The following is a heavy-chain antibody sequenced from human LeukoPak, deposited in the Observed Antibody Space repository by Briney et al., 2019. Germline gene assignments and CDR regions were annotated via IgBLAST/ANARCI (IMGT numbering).Heavy chain of an antibody. CDR1: GLTFSSYA. Sequence: GGSLRLSCAASGLTFSSYAMHCVSPAPGKGLEWVAVISYDGSKKYYADSVKGRFTISRDNSKNTLYLQMNSLRAEDTAVYYCASLGHSGFDPWGRGTLVTVSS. CDR3: ASLGHSGFDP. J-gene: IGHJ5*02. CDR2: ISYDGSKK. D-gene: IGHD2-21*01. V-gene: IGHV3-30-3*01.